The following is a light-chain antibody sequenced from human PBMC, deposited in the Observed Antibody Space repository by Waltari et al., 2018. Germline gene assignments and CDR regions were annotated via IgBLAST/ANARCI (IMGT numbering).Light chain of an antibody. Sequence: IVLTQSPATLSLSPGERATLSCSASQSVSSYLAWYQQKPGQAPRLLICDASNRATGSPVRCSGSGSGTDCALTSSSREPEDCAVYDCQQRSNWPSLTFGGGTEVEIK. CDR2: DAS. CDR3: QQRSNWPSLT. J-gene: IGKJ4*02. V-gene: IGKV3-11*01. CDR1: QSVSSY.